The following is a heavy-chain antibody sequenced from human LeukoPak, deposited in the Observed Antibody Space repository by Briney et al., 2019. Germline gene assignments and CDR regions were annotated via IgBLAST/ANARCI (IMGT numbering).Heavy chain of an antibody. CDR3: ARDMGFGDLMGY. CDR2: IYSGGST. V-gene: IGHV3-53*01. CDR1: GFSVSSIY. Sequence: PGGSLRLSCAASGFSVSSIYMSWVRQAPGKGLEWVSVIYSGGSTYYADSVRGRFTISRDNSKNTLYLQVNSLRVEDTGVYYCARDMGFGDLMGYWGQGTLVTVSS. J-gene: IGHJ4*02. D-gene: IGHD3-10*01.